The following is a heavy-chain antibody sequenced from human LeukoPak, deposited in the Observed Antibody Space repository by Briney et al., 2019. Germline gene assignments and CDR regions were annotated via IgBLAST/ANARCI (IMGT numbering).Heavy chain of an antibody. CDR2: ISTSGDNT. D-gene: IGHD2-15*01. CDR1: GFTISNNA. J-gene: IGHJ4*02. CDR3: AKNRGYCSGGSCYGDY. V-gene: IGHV3-23*01. Sequence: GGSLRLSCAASGFTISNNAMSWVRQAPGKGLEWVSTISTSGDNTYFADSVKGRFTISRDISKNTLYLQMNSLRVEDTAVYSCAKNRGYCSGGSCYGDYWGQGTLVTVSS.